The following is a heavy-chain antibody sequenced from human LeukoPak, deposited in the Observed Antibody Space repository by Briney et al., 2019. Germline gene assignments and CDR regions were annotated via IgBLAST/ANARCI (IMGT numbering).Heavy chain of an antibody. Sequence: GGSLRLSCAASGFTFSNSWMSWVRQAPGKGLEWVAFIRYDGSNKYYADSVKGRFTISRDNSKNTLYLQMNSLRAEDTAVYYCAKAGAYYYGSGSYSLLRYWGQGTLVTVSS. D-gene: IGHD3-10*01. CDR3: AKAGAYYYGSGSYSLLRY. CDR1: GFTFSNSW. V-gene: IGHV3-30*02. J-gene: IGHJ4*02. CDR2: IRYDGSNK.